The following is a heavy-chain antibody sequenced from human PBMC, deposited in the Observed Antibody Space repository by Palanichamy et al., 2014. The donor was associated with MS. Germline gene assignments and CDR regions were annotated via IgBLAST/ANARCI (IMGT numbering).Heavy chain of an antibody. CDR3: ARGVPYYDILTGYCDY. Sequence: QVQLVQSGAEVKKPGASVKVSCKASGYTFINYDINWVRLATGQGLEWMGWVNPHSGNTGYAQKFQGRVTMTRNTSISTAYMELSSLRSEDTAVYYCARGVPYYDILTGYCDYWGQGTLVTVSS. V-gene: IGHV1-8*01. J-gene: IGHJ4*02. CDR1: GYTFINYD. CDR2: VNPHSGNT. D-gene: IGHD3-9*01.